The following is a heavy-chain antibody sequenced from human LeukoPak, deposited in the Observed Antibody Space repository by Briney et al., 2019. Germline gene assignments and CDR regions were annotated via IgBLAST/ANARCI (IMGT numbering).Heavy chain of an antibody. CDR1: GFTFSTYG. V-gene: IGHV3-33*01. Sequence: PGGSLRLSCAASGFTFSTYGMHWVRQAPGKGLEWVTVIWRDGGHKDYADSVKGRFTISRDNSKNTLYLQMNDLRAEDTAVYYCARGWGSNVYASAFDVWGQGTMVTVSS. D-gene: IGHD3-16*01. CDR3: ARGWGSNVYASAFDV. J-gene: IGHJ3*01. CDR2: IWRDGGHK.